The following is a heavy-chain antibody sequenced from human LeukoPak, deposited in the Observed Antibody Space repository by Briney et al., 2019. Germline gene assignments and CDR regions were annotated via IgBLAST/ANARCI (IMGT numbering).Heavy chain of an antibody. CDR3: ARGYCSGGTCYLVENWLDP. CDR1: GGTFSSYA. J-gene: IGHJ5*02. D-gene: IGHD2-15*01. CDR2: IIPIFGTA. Sequence: SVKVSCKASGGTFSSYAISWVRQAPGQGLEWVGRIIPIFGTANYAQKFQGRVTITTDESTSTAYMGLSSLRSDDTAVYYCARGYCSGGTCYLVENWLDPWGQGTLVTVS. V-gene: IGHV1-69*05.